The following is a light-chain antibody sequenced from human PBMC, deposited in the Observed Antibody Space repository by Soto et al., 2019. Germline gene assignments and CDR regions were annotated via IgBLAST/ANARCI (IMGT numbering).Light chain of an antibody. CDR2: DVN. CDR3: SSYTSSTTVV. CDR1: SSDVGGYNY. V-gene: IGLV2-14*01. Sequence: QSVLTQAASVSGSPGQSITISCTGTSSDVGGYNYVSWYQQHPGKGPKLMIYDVNNRPLGVSRRFSGSKSGNTASLTISGLQAEDEAYYYCSSYTSSTTVVFGGGTKLTVL. J-gene: IGLJ2*01.